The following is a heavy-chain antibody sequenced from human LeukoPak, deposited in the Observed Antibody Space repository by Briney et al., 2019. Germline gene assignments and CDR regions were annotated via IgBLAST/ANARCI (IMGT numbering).Heavy chain of an antibody. CDR3: TRDSGVTIFFY. V-gene: IGHV3-49*04. D-gene: IGHD3-9*01. CDR2: IRSKAYGGTT. Sequence: GGSLRLSCTASGSTFGDYAMSWVRQAPGKGLEWVGFIRSKAYGGTTEYVASVKGRFTISRDDSKSIAYLQMNSLKTEDTGLYYCTRDSGVTIFFYWGQGTLVTVSS. J-gene: IGHJ4*02. CDR1: GSTFGDYA.